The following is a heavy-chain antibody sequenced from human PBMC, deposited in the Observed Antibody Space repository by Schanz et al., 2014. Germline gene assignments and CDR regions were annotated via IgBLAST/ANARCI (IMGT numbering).Heavy chain of an antibody. V-gene: IGHV3-7*03. CDR3: RLWFGELYYGMDV. Sequence: EVQLVESGGGLVQPGGSLRLSCAASGFTFSSYWMSWVRQAPGEGLEWVANIKQDGSEKYYVDSVKGRFTISRDNAKNSLYLQMNSLRPEDTAVYYCRLWFGELYYGMDVWGQGTTVTVSS. D-gene: IGHD3-10*01. J-gene: IGHJ6*02. CDR1: GFTFSSYW. CDR2: IKQDGSEK.